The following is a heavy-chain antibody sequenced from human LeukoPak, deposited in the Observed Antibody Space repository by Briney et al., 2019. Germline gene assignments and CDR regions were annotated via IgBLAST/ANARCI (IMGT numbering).Heavy chain of an antibody. D-gene: IGHD6-13*01. CDR1: GFTFSDYY. J-gene: IGHJ4*02. CDR2: ISSSGSAI. V-gene: IGHV3-11*01. CDR3: ARTGGPYSSSWAYDF. Sequence: GGSLRLSCAASGFTFSDYYMSWIRQAPGKGLEWVSYISSSGSAIYYADSVKGRFTISRDNAKNSLFLQMNSLRGEDTAVYYCARTGGPYSSSWAYDFWGQGTLVTVSS.